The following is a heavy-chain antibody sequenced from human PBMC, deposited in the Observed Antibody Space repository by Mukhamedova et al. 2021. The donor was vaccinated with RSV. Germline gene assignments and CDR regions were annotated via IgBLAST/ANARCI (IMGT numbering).Heavy chain of an antibody. CDR3: ARQSYDFWSGYYPYYFDY. CDR2: YPGDSDT. Sequence: YPGDSDTRYSPSFQGQVTISADKSISTAYLQWSSLKASDTAMYYCARQSYDFWSGYYPYYFDYWGQGTLVTVSS. V-gene: IGHV5-51*01. J-gene: IGHJ4*02. D-gene: IGHD3-3*01.